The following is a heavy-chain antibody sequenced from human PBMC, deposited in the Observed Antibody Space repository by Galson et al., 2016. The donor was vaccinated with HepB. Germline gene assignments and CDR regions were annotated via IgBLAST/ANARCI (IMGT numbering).Heavy chain of an antibody. D-gene: IGHD3-22*01. Sequence: SPRLSCAASGFTFSGFVMHWVRQAPGKGLEWVALIWYDGSNKYYADSLKGRFTISRDNSKNTLYLQMNSLRAEDTAVYYCARGFGVITYFDYWGQGTLVTVSS. CDR2: IWYDGSNK. J-gene: IGHJ4*02. CDR3: ARGFGVITYFDY. V-gene: IGHV3-33*01. CDR1: GFTFSGFV.